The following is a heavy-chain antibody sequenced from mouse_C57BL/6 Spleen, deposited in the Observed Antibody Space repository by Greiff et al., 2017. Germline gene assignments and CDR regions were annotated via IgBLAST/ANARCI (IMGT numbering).Heavy chain of an antibody. CDR1: GYTFTSYW. Sequence: QVQLQQPGAELVRPGSSVKLSCKASGYTFTSYWMHWVKQRPIQGLEWIGNIDPSDSETPYNQKFKDKATLTVDKSSSTAYMQLSSLTSEDSAVYYCARNYYGSSTWFAYWGQGTLVTVSA. V-gene: IGHV1-52*01. CDR2: IDPSDSET. J-gene: IGHJ3*01. CDR3: ARNYYGSSTWFAY. D-gene: IGHD1-1*01.